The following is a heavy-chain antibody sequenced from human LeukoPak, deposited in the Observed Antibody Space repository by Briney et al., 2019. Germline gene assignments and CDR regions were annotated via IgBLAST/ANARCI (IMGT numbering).Heavy chain of an antibody. CDR3: ASYDYVWGSYRTFDY. D-gene: IGHD3-16*02. Sequence: SETLSLTCTVSGGSISSSSYYWGWIRQPPGRGLEWIGNIYYSGSTYYNPSLKSRVTISVDTSKNQFPLKLSSVTAADTAVYYCASYDYVWGSYRTFDYWGQGTLVTVSS. CDR2: IYYSGST. V-gene: IGHV4-39*01. J-gene: IGHJ4*02. CDR1: GGSISSSSYY.